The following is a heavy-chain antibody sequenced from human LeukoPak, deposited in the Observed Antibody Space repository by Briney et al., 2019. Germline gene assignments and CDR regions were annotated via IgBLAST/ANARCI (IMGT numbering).Heavy chain of an antibody. CDR2: ISGSGSYI. J-gene: IGHJ4*02. Sequence: GGSLRLSCTASGFTVSSSYMTWVRQAPGKGLEWVSYISGSGSYIYDADSVKGRFTISRDNAKSSLYLQMNSLRVEDTAVYYCARSTVGVDYWGQGTLVTVSS. D-gene: IGHD4-23*01. V-gene: IGHV3-21*05. CDR1: GFTVSSSY. CDR3: ARSTVGVDY.